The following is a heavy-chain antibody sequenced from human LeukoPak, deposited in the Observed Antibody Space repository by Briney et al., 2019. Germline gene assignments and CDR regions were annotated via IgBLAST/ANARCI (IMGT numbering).Heavy chain of an antibody. D-gene: IGHD3-9*01. CDR3: ARGSYYDILTGQKRMCWFDP. J-gene: IGHJ5*02. CDR1: GGSISSSSYY. CDR2: IYYSGST. Sequence: SETLSLTCTVSGGSISSSSYYWGWIRQPPGKGLEWIGSIYYSGSTYYNPSLKSRVTISVDTSKNQFSLKLSSVTAADTAVYYCARGSYYDILTGQKRMCWFDPWGQGTLVTVSS. V-gene: IGHV4-39*01.